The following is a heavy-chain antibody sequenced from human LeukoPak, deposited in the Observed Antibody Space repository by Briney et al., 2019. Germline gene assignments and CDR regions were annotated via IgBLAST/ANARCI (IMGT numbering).Heavy chain of an antibody. CDR1: VFTFSSYS. V-gene: IGHV3-21*01. J-gene: IGHJ6*03. D-gene: IGHD3-10*01. Sequence: GGSLRLSCAASVFTFSSYSMNGVRQAPGKGLECGSSISSSSSYIYYADSVKGGFTISRDNAKNSLYLQMNSMRDEDTAVYYCARERGSEFLTMVRGRGYYYYYMDVWGKGTTVTVSS. CDR2: ISSSSSYI. CDR3: ARERGSEFLTMVRGRGYYYYYMDV.